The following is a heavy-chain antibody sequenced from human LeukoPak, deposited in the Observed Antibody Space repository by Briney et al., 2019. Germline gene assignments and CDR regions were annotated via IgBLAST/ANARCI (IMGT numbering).Heavy chain of an antibody. J-gene: IGHJ4*02. CDR1: GFTFSSYS. D-gene: IGHD6-19*01. V-gene: IGHV3-48*04. CDR3: ARDLQYGGGWYGGGTAY. Sequence: HPGGSLRLSCAASGFTFSSYSMNWVRQAPGKGLEWVSYISSSSSTIYYADSVKGRFSISRDNAKNSLYLQMNSLRAEDTAVYYCARDLQYGGGWYGGGTAYWGQGTLVTVSS. CDR2: ISSSSSTI.